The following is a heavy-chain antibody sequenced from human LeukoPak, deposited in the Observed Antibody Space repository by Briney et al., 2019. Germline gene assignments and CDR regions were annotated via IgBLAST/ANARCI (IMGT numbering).Heavy chain of an antibody. D-gene: IGHD2-2*01. J-gene: IGHJ5*02. CDR2: FDPEDGET. V-gene: IGHV1-24*01. CDR1: RCTLTELS. Sequence: ASVKVSCKVSRCTLTELSMHWVRQAPGKGLEWMGGFDPEDGETIYAQKFQGRVTMTEDTSTDTAYMELSSLRSEDTAVYYCATVIGQSSSPPSDWFDPWGQGALVTVSS. CDR3: ATVIGQSSSPPSDWFDP.